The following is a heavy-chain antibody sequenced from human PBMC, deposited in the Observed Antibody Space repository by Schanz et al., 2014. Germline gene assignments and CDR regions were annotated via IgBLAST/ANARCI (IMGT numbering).Heavy chain of an antibody. CDR1: RLNFNNAW. Sequence: EVQLEESGGGLVKPGGSLTLSCAASRLNFNNAWMHWVRQAPGKGLEWVSYISSSSSTIYYADSVKGRFTISRDNAKNSLYLQMNSLRDEDTAVYYCARDSDRATMVRTYNWFDPWGQGTLVTVSS. CDR3: ARDSDRATMVRTYNWFDP. V-gene: IGHV3-48*02. J-gene: IGHJ5*02. CDR2: ISSSSSTI. D-gene: IGHD3-10*01.